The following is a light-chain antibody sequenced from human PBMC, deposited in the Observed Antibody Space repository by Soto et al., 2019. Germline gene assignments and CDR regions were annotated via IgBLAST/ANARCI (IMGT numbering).Light chain of an antibody. CDR3: QQYGDSPPT. J-gene: IGKJ5*01. Sequence: EIVLTQSPGTLSLSPGERATLSCRASQSVSSSYLAWYQQTPGQAPRLLIYGASSRATGIPDRFSGSGSGTDFTLTIRRLEPEDFAVYYCQQYGDSPPTFGQGTRLEIK. V-gene: IGKV3-20*01. CDR1: QSVSSSY. CDR2: GAS.